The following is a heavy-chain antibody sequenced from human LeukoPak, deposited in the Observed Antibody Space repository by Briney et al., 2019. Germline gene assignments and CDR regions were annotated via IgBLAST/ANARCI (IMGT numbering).Heavy chain of an antibody. Sequence: KPSETLSLTCSVSGGSLTNYYWGWIRQPPGKGLEFIGYIHSDGTTNYYSSLQSRVAISLDTSKIQFSLRLYSVTAADTALYFCARLNFRGGEALHFDSWGQGTLVTVSS. CDR2: IHSDGTT. CDR3: ARLNFRGGEALHFDS. CDR1: GGSLTNYY. D-gene: IGHD3-16*01. J-gene: IGHJ4*02. V-gene: IGHV4-4*09.